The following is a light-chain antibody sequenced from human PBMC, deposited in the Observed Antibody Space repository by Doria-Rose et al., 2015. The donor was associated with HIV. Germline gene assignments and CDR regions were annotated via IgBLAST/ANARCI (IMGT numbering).Light chain of an antibody. V-gene: IGKV4-1*01. CDR3: QQYYDTPS. J-gene: IGKJ3*01. CDR2: WAS. CDR1: QSLLYTSKNY. Sequence: LGMSLGERATLNCKSNQSLLYTSKNYLAWYQQKPGQPPKLLIYWASTRQSGVPARFSGSGSGTYFTLTISSLEAEDVAVYYCQQYYDTPSFGPGTTVDIK.